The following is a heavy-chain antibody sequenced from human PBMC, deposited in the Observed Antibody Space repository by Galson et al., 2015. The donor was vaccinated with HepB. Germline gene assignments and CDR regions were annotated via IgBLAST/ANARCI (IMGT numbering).Heavy chain of an antibody. D-gene: IGHD3-10*01. V-gene: IGHV1-18*04. CDR3: ARDKVDYYGSGSKKEEGY. J-gene: IGHJ4*02. CDR1: GYTFTSYG. Sequence: SVKVSCKASGYTFTSYGISWVRQAPGQGLEWMGWISAYNGNTNYAQKLQGRVTMTTDTSTSTAYMELRSLRSDDTAVYYCARDKVDYYGSGSKKEEGYWGQGTLVTVSS. CDR2: ISAYNGNT.